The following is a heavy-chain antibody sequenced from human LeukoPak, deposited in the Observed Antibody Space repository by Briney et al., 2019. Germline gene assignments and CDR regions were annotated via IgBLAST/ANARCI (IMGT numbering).Heavy chain of an antibody. CDR2: IHTSGST. J-gene: IGHJ2*01. CDR1: GGSISSGSYY. D-gene: IGHD7-27*01. V-gene: IGHV4-61*02. Sequence: NPSQTLSLTCTVSGGSISSGSYYWSWIRQPAGKGLEWIGRIHTSGSTDYNPSLKSRVTMSIDTSKNQFSLKLSSVTAADTAVFYCAGHDWGSGYFDLWGRGTLVTVSS. CDR3: AGHDWGSGYFDL.